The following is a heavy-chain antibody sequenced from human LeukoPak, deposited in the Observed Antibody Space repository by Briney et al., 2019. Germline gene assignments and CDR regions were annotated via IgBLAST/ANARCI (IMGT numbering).Heavy chain of an antibody. CDR3: ARDHTGYEYGSFTYHYQYMDV. V-gene: IGHV3-7*01. Sequence: PGGSLRLSCAAPGFTFSSYWMSWVRQAPGKGLEWVANIKQDGSEKYYADSVKGRFTISGDNAKNSMYLQMNSLRADDTAVYYCARDHTGYEYGSFTYHYQYMDVWGKGTTVTVSS. CDR2: IKQDGSEK. CDR1: GFTFSSYW. J-gene: IGHJ6*03. D-gene: IGHD5-12*01.